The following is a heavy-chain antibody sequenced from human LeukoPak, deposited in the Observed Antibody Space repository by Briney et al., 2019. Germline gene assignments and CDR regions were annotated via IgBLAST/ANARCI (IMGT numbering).Heavy chain of an antibody. Sequence: SETLSLTCTVSGGSISSGGYYWSWIRQPPGKGLEWIGYIYHSGSTYCNPSLKSRVTISVDRSKNQFSLKLSSVTAADTAVYYCARDGASSGYYFDWGQGTLVTVSS. CDR1: GGSISSGGYY. CDR2: IYHSGST. J-gene: IGHJ4*02. V-gene: IGHV4-30-2*01. CDR3: ARDGASSGYYFD. D-gene: IGHD3-22*01.